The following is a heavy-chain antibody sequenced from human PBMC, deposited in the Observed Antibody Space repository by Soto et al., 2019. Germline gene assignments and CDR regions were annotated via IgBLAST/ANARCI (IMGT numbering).Heavy chain of an antibody. J-gene: IGHJ4*02. CDR3: ASRVEMATIAFFDY. CDR2: IYYSGST. CDR1: GGSISSGGYH. Sequence: SETLSLTCTVSGGSISSGGYHWSWIRQHPGKGLEWIGYIYYSGSTYYNPSLKSRVTISVDTSKNQFSLKLSSVTAADTAVYYCASRVEMATIAFFDYWGQGTLVTVSS. V-gene: IGHV4-31*03. D-gene: IGHD5-12*01.